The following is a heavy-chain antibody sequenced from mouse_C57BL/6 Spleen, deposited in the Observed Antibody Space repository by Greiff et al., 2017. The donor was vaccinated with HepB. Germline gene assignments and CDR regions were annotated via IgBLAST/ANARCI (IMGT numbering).Heavy chain of an antibody. Sequence: EVKLMESGGGLVKPGGSLKLSCAASGFTFSSYAMSWVRQTPEKRLEWVATISDGGSYTYYPDNVKGRFTISRDNAKNNLYLQMSHLKAEDTAMYYCARGHYGSSTAWFAYWGQGTLVTVSA. CDR3: ARGHYGSSTAWFAY. J-gene: IGHJ3*01. CDR1: GFTFSSYA. V-gene: IGHV5-4*03. D-gene: IGHD1-1*01. CDR2: ISDGGSYT.